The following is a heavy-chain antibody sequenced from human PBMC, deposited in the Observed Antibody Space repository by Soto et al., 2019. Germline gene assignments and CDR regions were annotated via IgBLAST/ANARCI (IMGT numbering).Heavy chain of an antibody. CDR1: GGSISSGGYY. V-gene: IGHV4-31*03. Sequence: SETLSLTCTVSGGSISSGGYYWSWIRQHPGKGLEWIGYIYYSGSTYYNPSLKSRVTISVDTSKNQFSLKLSSVTAADTAVYYCARHHYYDSSGYYGFDYWGQGTLVTVSS. J-gene: IGHJ4*02. CDR2: IYYSGST. CDR3: ARHHYYDSSGYYGFDY. D-gene: IGHD3-22*01.